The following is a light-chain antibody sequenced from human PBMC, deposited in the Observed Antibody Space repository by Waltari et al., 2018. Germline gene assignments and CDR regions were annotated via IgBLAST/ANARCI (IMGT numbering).Light chain of an antibody. J-gene: IGLJ1*01. V-gene: IGLV2-14*03. Sequence: QSALTHPASVSGSPGQSLAISCTVAPSDVGGYDYVSWHQQQPGKAQKLMIYDVSKRPSVVYNRFSGSKSGNTASLTISGLQAEDEADYYCSSYTTSGTLFGTGTKVTVL. CDR2: DVS. CDR3: SSYTTSGTL. CDR1: PSDVGGYDY.